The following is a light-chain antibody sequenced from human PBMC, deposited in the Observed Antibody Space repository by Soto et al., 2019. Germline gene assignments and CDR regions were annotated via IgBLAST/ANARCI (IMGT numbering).Light chain of an antibody. Sequence: EIVWTQSPGTLSSSPGERATLSCRASQSVSSSYLAWYQQKPGQAPRLLIYGASSRATGIPDRFSGSGSGTDFTLTISRLEPEDFAVYYCQQYGSSPGMYTFGQGTKLEIK. V-gene: IGKV3-20*01. CDR3: QQYGSSPGMYT. J-gene: IGKJ2*01. CDR1: QSVSSSY. CDR2: GAS.